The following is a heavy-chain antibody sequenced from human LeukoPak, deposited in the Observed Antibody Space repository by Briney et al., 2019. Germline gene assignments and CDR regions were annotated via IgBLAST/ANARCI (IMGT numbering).Heavy chain of an antibody. D-gene: IGHD6-6*01. J-gene: IGHJ5*02. V-gene: IGHV4-39*01. CDR3: ARQRQLVGGDWFDP. CDR1: GGSISSSSYY. Sequence: SETLSLTCTVSGGSISSSSYYWGWIRQPPGKGLEWIGSIYYSGSTYYNPSLKSRVTISVDTSKNQFSLKLSSVTAADTAVYYCARQRQLVGGDWFDPWGQGTLVTVS. CDR2: IYYSGST.